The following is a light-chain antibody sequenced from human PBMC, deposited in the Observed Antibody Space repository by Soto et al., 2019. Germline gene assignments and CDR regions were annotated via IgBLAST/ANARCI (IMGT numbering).Light chain of an antibody. CDR1: QSVLYSSNNKNY. V-gene: IGKV4-1*01. CDR3: QQYESTPPT. Sequence: DIVMTQSPDSLAVSLGERATINCKSSQSVLYSSNNKNYLAWYQQRPGQPPKLLLYWASTRESGVPARFSGSGSGTDFTLTITSLQAEDVAVYYCQQYESTPPTFGQGTKLEIK. J-gene: IGKJ2*01. CDR2: WAS.